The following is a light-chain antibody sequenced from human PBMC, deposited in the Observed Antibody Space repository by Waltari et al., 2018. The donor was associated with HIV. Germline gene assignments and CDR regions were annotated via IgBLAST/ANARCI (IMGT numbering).Light chain of an antibody. CDR1: QDISSY. CDR3: QQYYIYPQT. CDR2: AAS. V-gene: IGKV1-8*01. Sequence: AIRMTQSPSSLSASTGDRVTMTCRASQDISSYLAWYQQKPGKAPKLLIYAASTLQTGVPSRFSGSGSGTDFTLTISCLQSEDFATYYCQQYYIYPQTFGQGTKVEIK. J-gene: IGKJ1*01.